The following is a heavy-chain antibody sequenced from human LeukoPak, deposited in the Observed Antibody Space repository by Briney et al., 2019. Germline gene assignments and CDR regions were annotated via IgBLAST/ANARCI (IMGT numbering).Heavy chain of an antibody. Sequence: GGSLRLSCAASGFTFSSYGMHWVRQAPGKGLEWVAVILNDGSQEKYADSVKGRFTISRDNSKNTLFLQMNSLRAEDTAVYYCAKTRGQDAAMAKYYYYGMDVWGQGTTVTVSS. V-gene: IGHV3-33*06. CDR2: ILNDGSQE. J-gene: IGHJ6*02. CDR3: AKTRGQDAAMAKYYYYGMDV. CDR1: GFTFSSYG. D-gene: IGHD5-18*01.